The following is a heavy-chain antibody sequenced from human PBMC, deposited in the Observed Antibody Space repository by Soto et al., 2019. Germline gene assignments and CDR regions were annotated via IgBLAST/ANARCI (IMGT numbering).Heavy chain of an antibody. CDR2: IWYDGSNK. V-gene: IGHV3-33*01. CDR1: GFTFSSYG. CDR3: ARDRHYSNYPHFDY. Sequence: QVQLVESGGGVVQPGRSLRLSCAASGFTFSSYGMHWVRQAPGKVLEWVAVIWYDGSNKYYSDSVKGRFTISRDNSKNTLYLQMNSLRAEDTAVYYCARDRHYSNYPHFDYWGQGTLVTVSS. D-gene: IGHD4-4*01. J-gene: IGHJ4*02.